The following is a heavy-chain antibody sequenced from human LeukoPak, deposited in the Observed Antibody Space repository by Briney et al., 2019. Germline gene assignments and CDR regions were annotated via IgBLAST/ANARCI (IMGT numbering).Heavy chain of an antibody. CDR1: GGTFSSYA. J-gene: IGHJ5*02. V-gene: IGHV1-69*05. CDR2: IIPIFGTA. D-gene: IGHD2-2*01. Sequence: SVKVSCKASGGTFSSYAISWVRQAPGQGLEWMGGIIPIFGTANYAQKFQGRVTITTDESTSTAYMELSSLRSEDTAVYYCARGYCSSTSCPYEDWFDPWGQGTLVTVSS. CDR3: ARGYCSSTSCPYEDWFDP.